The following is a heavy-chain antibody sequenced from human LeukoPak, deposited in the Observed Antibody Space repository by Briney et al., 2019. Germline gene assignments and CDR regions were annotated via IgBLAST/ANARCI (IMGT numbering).Heavy chain of an antibody. CDR1: GFTFSNYW. CDR2: IKQDGSEK. J-gene: IGHJ4*02. V-gene: IGHV3-7*01. D-gene: IGHD5-12*01. CDR3: AAVVERGYSGYDFDY. Sequence: PGGSLRLSCEASGFTFSNYWMTWVRQAPGKGLEWVANIKQDGSEKYYVDSVKDRFTISRDNAKNSLYLQMNSLRAEDTAVYYCAAVVERGYSGYDFDYWGQGTLVTVSS.